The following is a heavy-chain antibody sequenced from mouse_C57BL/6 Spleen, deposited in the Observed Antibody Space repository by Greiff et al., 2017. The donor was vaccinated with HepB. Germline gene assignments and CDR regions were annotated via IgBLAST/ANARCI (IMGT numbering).Heavy chain of an antibody. D-gene: IGHD2-3*01. CDR1: GFTFSDHG. Sequence: EVMLVESGGGLVKPGGSLKLSCAASGFTFSDHGMHWVRQAPEKGLEWVAYISSGSSTIYYADKVKGRFPISRDNAKNTLFLQMTSLRSEDTAMYYCARPMTGPAWFDYWGQGTLVTVSA. CDR3: ARPMTGPAWFDY. V-gene: IGHV5-17*01. CDR2: ISSGSSTI. J-gene: IGHJ3*01.